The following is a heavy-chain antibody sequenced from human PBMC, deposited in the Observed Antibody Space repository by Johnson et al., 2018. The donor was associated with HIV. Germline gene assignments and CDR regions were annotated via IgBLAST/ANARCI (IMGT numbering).Heavy chain of an antibody. CDR2: IRYDGSNK. V-gene: IGHV3-30*02. CDR1: GFTFSNYG. D-gene: IGHD6-19*01. Sequence: QVQLVESGGGVVQPGGSLTLSCAASGFTFSNYGMHWVRQAPGKGLEWVAFIRYDGSNKYYADSVKGRFTISRDTSKDTLYLQMNSLRAEDTALYYCARDRAGFDIWGQGTMVTVSS. J-gene: IGHJ3*02. CDR3: ARDRAGFDI.